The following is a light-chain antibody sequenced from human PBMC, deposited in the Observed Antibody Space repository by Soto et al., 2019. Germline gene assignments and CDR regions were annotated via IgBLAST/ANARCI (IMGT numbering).Light chain of an antibody. CDR3: QQYDSAPGLT. V-gene: IGKV3-20*01. J-gene: IGKJ4*01. Sequence: GCTNYRCTLALSPVERAPLSCSASQSVSSTYLAWYQQKPGQAPRLLIYGTSSRATGIPDRFSGSGSGTDFTLTISRLEPEDFAVYYCQQYDSAPGLTFGGGTKVDIK. CDR1: QSVSSTY. CDR2: GTS.